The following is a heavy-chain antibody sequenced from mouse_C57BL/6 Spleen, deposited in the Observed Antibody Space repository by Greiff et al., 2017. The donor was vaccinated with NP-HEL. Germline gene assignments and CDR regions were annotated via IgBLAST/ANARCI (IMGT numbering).Heavy chain of an antibody. CDR2: ISYSGST. CDR1: GYSITSGYD. V-gene: IGHV3-1*01. D-gene: IGHD1-1*01. Sequence: EVMLVESGPGMVKPSQSLSLTCTVTGYSITSGYDWHWIRHFPGNKLEWMGYISYSGSTNYNPSLKSRIPITHDTSKNHFFLKLNSVTTEDTATYYCARGGNYYGSSYRYFDVWGTGTTVTVSS. CDR3: ARGGNYYGSSYRYFDV. J-gene: IGHJ1*03.